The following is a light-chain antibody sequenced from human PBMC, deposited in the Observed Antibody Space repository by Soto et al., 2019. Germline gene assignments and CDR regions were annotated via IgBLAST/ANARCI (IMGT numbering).Light chain of an antibody. CDR2: GAS. Sequence: EIVLTQSPGTLSLSPGERVTLSCRASQSVTSNYLAWYQQKPGQTPRLLIFGASRRATGIPDRFSGSGSGTDFTLTISRLEPEDFAVYYCQQYGNSPYTFGQGTKMEIK. CDR3: QQYGNSPYT. CDR1: QSVTSNY. V-gene: IGKV3-20*01. J-gene: IGKJ2*01.